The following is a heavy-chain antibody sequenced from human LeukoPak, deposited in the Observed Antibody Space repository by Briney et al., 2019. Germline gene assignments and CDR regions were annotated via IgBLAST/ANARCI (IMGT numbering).Heavy chain of an antibody. J-gene: IGHJ4*02. CDR2: ISGSGGST. D-gene: IGHD2-2*01. Sequence: GGSLRLSCAASGFTFSSYAMSWVRQAPGKGLEWVSAISGSGGSTYYADSVKGRFTISRDNSKNTLYLQMNSLRAEDTAVYYCAKVVVVVPAAISVSATYYFDYWGQGTLVTVSP. CDR3: AKVVVVVPAAISVSATYYFDY. CDR1: GFTFSSYA. V-gene: IGHV3-23*01.